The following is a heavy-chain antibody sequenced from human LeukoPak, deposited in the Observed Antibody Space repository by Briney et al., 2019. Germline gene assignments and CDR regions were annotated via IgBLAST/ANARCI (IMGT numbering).Heavy chain of an antibody. CDR1: GGSFSGYY. Sequence: SETLSLTCAVYGGSFSGYYWSWIRQPPGKGLEWIGEINHSGSTNYNPSLKSRVTISVDTSKNQFSLKLGSVTAADTAVYYCAGESHGDYVRGSYGMDVWGQGTTVTVSS. D-gene: IGHD4-17*01. J-gene: IGHJ6*02. CDR2: INHSGST. CDR3: AGESHGDYVRGSYGMDV. V-gene: IGHV4-34*01.